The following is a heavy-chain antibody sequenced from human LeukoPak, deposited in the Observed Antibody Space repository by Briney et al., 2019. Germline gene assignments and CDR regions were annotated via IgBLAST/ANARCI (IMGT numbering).Heavy chain of an antibody. V-gene: IGHV1-3*01. CDR1: GYTFTSYA. CDR2: INAGNGNT. CDR3: ARGSVAGTGALYY. Sequence: ASVKVSCTASGYTFTSYAMHWVRQAPGQRLEWMGWINAGNGNTKYSQKFQGRVTITRDTSASTAYMELSSLRSEDTAVYYRARGSVAGTGALYYWGQGTLVTVSS. D-gene: IGHD6-19*01. J-gene: IGHJ4*02.